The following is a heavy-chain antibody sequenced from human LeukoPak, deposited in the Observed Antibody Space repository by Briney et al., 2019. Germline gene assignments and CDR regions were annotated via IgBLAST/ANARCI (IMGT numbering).Heavy chain of an antibody. Sequence: GGSLRLSCAASGFTFSSYSMNWVRQAPGKGLEWVSVIYSGGNTYYVDSVKGRFTISRDNSKNTLYLQMNSLSAEDTAVYYCAKTPSSSWYSYWGQGTLVTVSS. D-gene: IGHD6-13*01. CDR2: IYSGGNT. CDR3: AKTPSSSWYSY. J-gene: IGHJ4*02. CDR1: GFTFSSYS. V-gene: IGHV3-23*03.